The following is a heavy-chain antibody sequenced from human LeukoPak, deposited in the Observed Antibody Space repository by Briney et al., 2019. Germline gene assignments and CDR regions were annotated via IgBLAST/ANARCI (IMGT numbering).Heavy chain of an antibody. D-gene: IGHD3-9*01. CDR3: ARAPLGARYFDWLFDY. CDR1: GGSISSGSYY. J-gene: IGHJ4*02. Sequence: SETLSLTCTVSGGSISSGSYYWGWIRQPAGKGLEWIGRIYTSGSTNYNPSLKSRVTISVDTSKNQFSLKLRSVTAADTAVYYCARAPLGARYFDWLFDYWGQGTLVTVSS. CDR2: IYTSGST. V-gene: IGHV4-61*02.